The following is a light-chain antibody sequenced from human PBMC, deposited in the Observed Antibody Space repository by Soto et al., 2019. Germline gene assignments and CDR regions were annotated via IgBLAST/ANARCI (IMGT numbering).Light chain of an antibody. J-gene: IGKJ4*01. V-gene: IGKV3-20*01. CDR3: QQYGSSPGLT. CDR2: GAS. CDR1: QSVSSSY. Sequence: EIVLTQSPGTLSLSPGERATLSCRASQSVSSSYLAWYQQKPGQAPRLLIYGASSRATGIPDRFSGSGSGTDFTLIISRLEPEDFAVYYWQQYGSSPGLTFGGGTKVEIK.